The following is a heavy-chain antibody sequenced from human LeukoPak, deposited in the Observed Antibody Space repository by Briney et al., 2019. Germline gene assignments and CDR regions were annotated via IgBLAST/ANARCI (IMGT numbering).Heavy chain of an antibody. CDR2: IYYSGST. CDR1: GVSISSGGYY. J-gene: IGHJ4*02. D-gene: IGHD2-15*01. CDR3: ARDQCGGSCYFDY. V-gene: IGHV4-31*03. Sequence: SQTLSLTCTVSGVSISSGGYYWSWIRQHPGKGLEWIGYIYYSGSTYYNPSLKSRVTISVDTSKNQFSLKLSSVTAADTAVYYCARDQCGGSCYFDYWGQGTLVTVSS.